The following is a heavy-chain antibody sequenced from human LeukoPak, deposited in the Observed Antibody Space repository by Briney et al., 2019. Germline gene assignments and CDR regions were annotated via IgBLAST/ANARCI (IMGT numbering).Heavy chain of an antibody. J-gene: IGHJ4*02. CDR3: ARDDSSGYYYLDN. CDR2: INQDGSEK. V-gene: IGHV3-7*01. CDR1: GFTFSNYW. Sequence: HPGGSLRLSCVASGFTFSNYWMSWVRQAPGKGLERVANINQDGSEKYSVDSVKGRFTFSRDNAKNSLFLQMNSLRADDTAVYYCARDDSSGYYYLDNWGQGTLVTVSS. D-gene: IGHD3-22*01.